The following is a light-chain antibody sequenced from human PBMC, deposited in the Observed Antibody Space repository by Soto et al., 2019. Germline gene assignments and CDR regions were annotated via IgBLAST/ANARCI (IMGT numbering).Light chain of an antibody. J-gene: IGKJ2*01. CDR3: RQYGSSPYT. V-gene: IGKV3-20*01. Sequence: EIVLTQSPGTLSLSPGERATLSCRASQSVSSSYLAWYQQKPGQAPRPLIYGASSRDTGIPDRFSGSGSGTDFTLTISRLESEDFAVYDCRQYGSSPYTLGQGTKLEIK. CDR2: GAS. CDR1: QSVSSSY.